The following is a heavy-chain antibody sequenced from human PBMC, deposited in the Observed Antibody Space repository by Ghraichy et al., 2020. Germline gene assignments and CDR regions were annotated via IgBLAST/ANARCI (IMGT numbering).Heavy chain of an antibody. D-gene: IGHD2-2*01. CDR2: IYWDGDR. Sequence: SGPTLVKPTQTLTLTCTFSGFSLTTRGLGVGWIRQPPGETLEWLALIYWDGDRSYSSSLIRRLSITKDTSKNQVVLDLTDVDPADTGTYYCAHRVGPYGTCSHTSCPRGDFFDYWGQGITVTVSS. J-gene: IGHJ4*02. CDR3: AHRVGPYGTCSHTSCPRGDFFDY. CDR1: GFSLTTRGLG. V-gene: IGHV2-5*02.